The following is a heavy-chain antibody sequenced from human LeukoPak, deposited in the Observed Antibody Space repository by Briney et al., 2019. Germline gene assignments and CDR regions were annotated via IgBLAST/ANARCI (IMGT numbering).Heavy chain of an antibody. V-gene: IGHV4-31*03. CDR2: IYYSGST. CDR1: GVSISSGGYY. J-gene: IGHJ4*02. CDR3: ATQIPASSYDFWSGRTGPYFDY. Sequence: SETLSLTCTVSGVSISSGGYYWSWIRQHPGKGLEWIGYIYYSGSTYYNPSLKSRVTISVDTSKNQFSLKLSSVTAADTAVYYCATQIPASSYDFWSGRTGPYFDYWGQGTLVTVSS. D-gene: IGHD3-3*01.